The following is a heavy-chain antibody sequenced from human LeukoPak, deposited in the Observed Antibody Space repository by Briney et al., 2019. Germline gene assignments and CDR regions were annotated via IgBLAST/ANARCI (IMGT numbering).Heavy chain of an antibody. J-gene: IGHJ4*02. CDR3: ARGGHRH. CDR1: GFTFSSNW. V-gene: IGHV3-74*01. CDR2: IKGDGSST. Sequence: GGSLRLSCAASGFTFSSNWMHWVRQAPGKGLVWVSRIKGDGSSTSYADSVKGRFTISRDNAKNTLFLQMNSLRAEDTAVYYCARGGHRHWGQGTLVTVSS. D-gene: IGHD5-12*01.